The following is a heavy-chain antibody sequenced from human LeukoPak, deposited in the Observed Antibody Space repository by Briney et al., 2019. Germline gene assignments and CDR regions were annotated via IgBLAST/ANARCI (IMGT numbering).Heavy chain of an antibody. J-gene: IGHJ4*02. V-gene: IGHV1-2*02. CDR3: ARVLAVDDYYFDY. D-gene: IGHD4/OR15-4a*01. CDR1: GYTFTGYY. Sequence: ASVKVSCKASGYTFTGYYMHWVRQAPGRGLEWMGWINPNSGGTNYAQKFQGRVTMTRDTSISTTYLELSRLRSDDTAVYYCARVLAVDDYYFDYWGRGTLVTVSS. CDR2: INPNSGGT.